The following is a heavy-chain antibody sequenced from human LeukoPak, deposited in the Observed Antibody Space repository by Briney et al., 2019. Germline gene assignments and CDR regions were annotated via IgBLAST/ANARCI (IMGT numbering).Heavy chain of an antibody. D-gene: IGHD5-18*01. J-gene: IGHJ4*02. V-gene: IGHV3-30*04. Sequence: RTGGSLRLSCAASGFTFRSSAMHWVRQAPGKGLEWVAVTSYDGRNKYYADSAKGRFTISRDNSKNTLYLQMNSLRPEDTAVYYCARDGYGLDTPMVSTNFDYWGQGTLVTVSS. CDR3: ARDGYGLDTPMVSTNFDY. CDR1: GFTFRSSA. CDR2: TSYDGRNK.